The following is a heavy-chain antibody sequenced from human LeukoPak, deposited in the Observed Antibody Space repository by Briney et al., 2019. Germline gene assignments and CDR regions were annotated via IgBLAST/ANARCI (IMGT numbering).Heavy chain of an antibody. Sequence: GGSLRLSCAASGFTFSSYAMNWVRQAPGKGLDWVSSISSTSSYIYYADSVKGRFTIPRDNAKNSLYLQMNSLRAEDTAVYYCARKSSAVAGPFDYWGQGTLVTVSS. D-gene: IGHD6-19*01. CDR2: ISSTSSYI. CDR1: GFTFSSYA. CDR3: ARKSSAVAGPFDY. V-gene: IGHV3-21*01. J-gene: IGHJ4*02.